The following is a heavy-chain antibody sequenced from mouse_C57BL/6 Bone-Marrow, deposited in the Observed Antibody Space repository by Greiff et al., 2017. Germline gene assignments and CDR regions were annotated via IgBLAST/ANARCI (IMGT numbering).Heavy chain of an antibody. CDR1: GFTFSDYY. J-gene: IGHJ4*01. CDR3: ARALYSLNPNYYARDY. CDR2: INYDGSST. V-gene: IGHV5-16*01. D-gene: IGHD2-12*01. Sequence: EVKLVESEGGLVQPGSSMKLSCTASGFTFSDYYMAWVRQVPEKGLEWVANINYDGSSTYYLDSLKSRFIISRDNAKNILYLQMSSLKSEDTATYYCARALYSLNPNYYARDYWGQGTSVTVSS.